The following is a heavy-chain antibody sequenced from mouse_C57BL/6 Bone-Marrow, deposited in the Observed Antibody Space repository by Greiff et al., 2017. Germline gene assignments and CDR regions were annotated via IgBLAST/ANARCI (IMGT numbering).Heavy chain of an antibody. V-gene: IGHV1-76*01. CDR2: IYPGSGNT. CDR3: ARRDYGSRWYFDV. CDR1: GYTFTDYY. D-gene: IGHD1-1*01. Sequence: QVQLKQSGAELVRPGASVKLSCKASGYTFTDYYINWVKQRPGQGLEWIARIYPGSGNTYYNEKFKGKATLTAEKSSSTAYMQLSSLTSEDSAVYFCARRDYGSRWYFDVWGTGTTVTVSS. J-gene: IGHJ1*03.